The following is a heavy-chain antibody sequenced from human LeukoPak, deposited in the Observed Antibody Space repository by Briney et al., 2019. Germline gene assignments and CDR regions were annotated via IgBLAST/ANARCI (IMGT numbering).Heavy chain of an antibody. D-gene: IGHD3-22*01. CDR3: AVVNYYDSSGPPDY. CDR2: IYTGGST. Sequence: GGSLRLSCAASGFTVSSNYMSWVRQAPGKGLEWVSVIYTGGSTYYADSVKGRFTISRDNSKNTLYLQMNSLRAEDTAVYYCAVVNYYDSSGPPDYWGQGTLVTVSA. CDR1: GFTVSSNY. V-gene: IGHV3-53*05. J-gene: IGHJ4*02.